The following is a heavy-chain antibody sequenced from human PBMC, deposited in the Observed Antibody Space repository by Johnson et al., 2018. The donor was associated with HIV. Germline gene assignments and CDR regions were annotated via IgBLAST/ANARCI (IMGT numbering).Heavy chain of an antibody. CDR3: AKVAVATAAGGVALDI. CDR1: GFTFRSYA. J-gene: IGHJ3*02. CDR2: ISYDGTDK. Sequence: QVQLVESGGGVMQPGKSLRLSCEASGFTFRSYAMHWVRQAPGKGLEWVAFISYDGTDKYYADSVKGRFTISRDNSKNTLYLQMNSLRAEDTAVYYCAKVAVATAAGGVALDIWGPGTMVTVSS. V-gene: IGHV3-30*18. D-gene: IGHD6-13*01.